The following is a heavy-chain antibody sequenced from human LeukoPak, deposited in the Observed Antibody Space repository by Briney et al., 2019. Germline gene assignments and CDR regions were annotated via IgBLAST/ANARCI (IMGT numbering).Heavy chain of an antibody. V-gene: IGHV4-34*01. J-gene: IGHJ6*03. CDR1: GGSFSGYY. CDR2: INHSGST. Sequence: PSETLSLTCAVYGGSFSGYYWSWIRQPPGKGLEWIGEINHSGSTNYNPSLKSRVTMSVDTSKNQFSLKLSSVTAADTAVYYCARDLYDSSGYYYYYYMDVWGKGTTVTISS. D-gene: IGHD3-22*01. CDR3: ARDLYDSSGYYYYYYMDV.